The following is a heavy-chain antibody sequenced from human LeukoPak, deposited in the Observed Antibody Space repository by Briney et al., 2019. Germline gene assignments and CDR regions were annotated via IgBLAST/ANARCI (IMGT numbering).Heavy chain of an antibody. D-gene: IGHD2-8*01. V-gene: IGHV3-23*01. CDR1: GFTFSRHA. CDR3: AKAENGLDY. J-gene: IGHJ4*02. CDR2: ITGSGGST. Sequence: GGSLRLSCSGAGFTFSRHAMHWVRQAPGKGLEWVSSITGSGGSTYYADSVKGRLSISRDNSKNTLYLQMNSLRAEDTAVYYCAKAENGLDYWGQGTLVTVSS.